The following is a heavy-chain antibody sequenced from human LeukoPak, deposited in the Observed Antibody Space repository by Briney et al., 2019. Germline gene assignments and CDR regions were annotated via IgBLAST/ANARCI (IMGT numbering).Heavy chain of an antibody. CDR2: VNPSTGST. V-gene: IGHV1-46*01. Sequence: ASVKVSCKASGYTFTSYYMRWVRQAPGQGLEWLGIVNPSTGSTDYAQKFQGRLTMTRDMSTSTFYMELSGLRSEDTAVYYCARDRSTMVRGSSRRENWFDPWGQGTLVTVSS. J-gene: IGHJ5*02. D-gene: IGHD3-10*01. CDR1: GYTFTSYY. CDR3: ARDRSTMVRGSSRRENWFDP.